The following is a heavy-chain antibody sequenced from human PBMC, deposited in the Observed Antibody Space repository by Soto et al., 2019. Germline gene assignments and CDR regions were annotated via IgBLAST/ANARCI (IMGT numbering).Heavy chain of an antibody. CDR3: ARDFRSGSHYVPYYPDY. CDR1: GYVFTSYG. Sequence: ASVKVSCKASGYVFTSYGLSWVRQAPGQGLEWMGWISGYNGNTKYAQKFQGRVTMTTDTSTSTAYMEVRSLRSDDTAVYYCARDFRSGSHYVPYYPDYWGQGTLVTVS. J-gene: IGHJ4*02. CDR2: ISGYNGNT. V-gene: IGHV1-18*01. D-gene: IGHD1-26*01.